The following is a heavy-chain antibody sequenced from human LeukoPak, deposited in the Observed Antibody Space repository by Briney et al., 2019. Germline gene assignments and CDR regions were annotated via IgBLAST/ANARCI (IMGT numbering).Heavy chain of an antibody. CDR1: GFIFRAYT. V-gene: IGHV3-21*01. J-gene: IGHJ5*02. CDR3: ARDLAGGRFDL. CDR2: ISSSSGNI. D-gene: IGHD3-16*01. Sequence: GGSLRLSCTASGFIFRAYTMNWVRQAPGKGLEWVSYISSSSGNIYCADSMKGRFTISRDNTRNSLYLQMNSLSAEDTAVYYCARDLAGGRFDLWGQGTLVTVSS.